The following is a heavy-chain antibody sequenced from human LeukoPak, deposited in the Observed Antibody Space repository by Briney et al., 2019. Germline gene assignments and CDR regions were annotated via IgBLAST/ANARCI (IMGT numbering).Heavy chain of an antibody. CDR2: INSDGSST. J-gene: IGHJ4*02. Sequence: GGSLRLSCAASGFTFSSHTMGWVRQAPGKGLVWVSRINSDGSSTSYADSVKGRFTISRDNAKNTLYLQMNSLRAEDTAVYYCARAPIYYGSGSYVDYWGQGTLVTVSS. CDR1: GFTFSSHT. V-gene: IGHV3-74*01. CDR3: ARAPIYYGSGSYVDY. D-gene: IGHD3-10*01.